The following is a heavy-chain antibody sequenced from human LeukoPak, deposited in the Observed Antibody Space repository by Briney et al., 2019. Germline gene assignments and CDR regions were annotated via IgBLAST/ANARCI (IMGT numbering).Heavy chain of an antibody. CDR1: GFTFSNYA. V-gene: IGHV3-23*01. CDR3: ARDPDFDS. Sequence: GGSLRLSCAASGFTFSNYAMSWVRQAPGKGLEWASAISGSGGTTYYADSVKGRFTISRDNSLYLQMNSLRAEDTAVYYCARDPDFDSWGQGTLVTVSS. J-gene: IGHJ4*02. CDR2: ISGSGGTT.